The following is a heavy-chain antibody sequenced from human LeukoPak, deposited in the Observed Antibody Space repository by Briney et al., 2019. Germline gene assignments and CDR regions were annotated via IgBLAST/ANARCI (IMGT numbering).Heavy chain of an antibody. CDR3: ARIFEYSSIYYFDY. CDR1: GFTFSSHG. Sequence: GGSLRLSCAASGFTFSSHGMHWVRQAPGKGLEWVTLISHDGSNKYYADSVKGRFTISRDNAKSSLYLQMNSLRAEDTAVYFCARIFEYSSIYYFDYWGQGTLVTVSS. CDR2: ISHDGSNK. V-gene: IGHV3-30*03. D-gene: IGHD2-2*01. J-gene: IGHJ4*02.